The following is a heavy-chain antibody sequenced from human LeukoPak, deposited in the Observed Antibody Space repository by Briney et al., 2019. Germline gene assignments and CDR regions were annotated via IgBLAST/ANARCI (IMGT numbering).Heavy chain of an antibody. J-gene: IGHJ4*02. D-gene: IGHD3-22*01. V-gene: IGHV4-34*01. CDR2: INHSGST. CDR3: ARGVVVVAIRRQVDFDY. CDR1: GGSFSGYY. Sequence: SETLSLTCAVYGGSFSGYYWSWIRQPPGKGLEWIGEINHSGSTNYNPSLKSRVTISVDTSKNQFPLKLSSVTAADTAVYYCARGVVVVAIRRQVDFDYWGQGTLVTVSS.